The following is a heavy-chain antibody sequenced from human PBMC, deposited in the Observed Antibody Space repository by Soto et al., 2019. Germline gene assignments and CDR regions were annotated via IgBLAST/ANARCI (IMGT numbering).Heavy chain of an antibody. CDR3: EHSPRAPTYYYDSSGQPFDP. J-gene: IGHJ5*02. D-gene: IGHD3-22*01. V-gene: IGHV2-5*01. Sequence: SGPTLVNPTQTLTLTCTFSGFSLSTSGVGVGWIRQPPGKALEWLALIYWNDDKRYSPSLKSRLTITKDTSKNQVVLTMTNMDPVDTATYYCEHSPRAPTYYYDSSGQPFDPWGKGTLVTVSS. CDR1: GFSLSTSGVG. CDR2: IYWNDDK.